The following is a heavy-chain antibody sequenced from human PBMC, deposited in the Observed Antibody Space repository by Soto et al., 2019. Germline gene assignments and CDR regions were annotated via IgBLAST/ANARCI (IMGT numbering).Heavy chain of an antibody. J-gene: IGHJ4*02. CDR3: ARLNVDIVATV. CDR2: IYYSGST. V-gene: IGHV4-39*01. D-gene: IGHD5-12*01. Sequence: NPSETLSLTCTVSGGSISSSSYYWGWIRQPPGKGLEWIGSIYYSGSTYYNPSLKSRVTISVDTSKNQFSLKLSSVTAADTAVYYCARLNVDIVATVWGQGTLVTVSS. CDR1: GGSISSSSYY.